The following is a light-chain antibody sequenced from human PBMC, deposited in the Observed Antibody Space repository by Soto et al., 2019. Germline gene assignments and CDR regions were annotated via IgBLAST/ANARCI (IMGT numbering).Light chain of an antibody. Sequence: QSVLTQPASVSGSPGQSITISCTGTATDVGAYNYVSWYQQHPGRAPKLIIYAVTDRPSGVADRFSGSKSGDTASLTISGLQAEDEAHYYCSSFTSSTTLLFGGGTKLTDL. J-gene: IGLJ2*01. CDR1: ATDVGAYNY. V-gene: IGLV2-14*01. CDR2: AVT. CDR3: SSFTSSTTLL.